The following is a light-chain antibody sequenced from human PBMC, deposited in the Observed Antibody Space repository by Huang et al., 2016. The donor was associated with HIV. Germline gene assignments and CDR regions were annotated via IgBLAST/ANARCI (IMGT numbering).Light chain of an antibody. V-gene: IGKV3-15*01. J-gene: IGKJ1*01. Sequence: EIVMTQSPATLSVSPGQRITLSCRASQSIGGNLAWYQNKPGQAPSLLIYGASTMASGIPARFSGSESATEFTLTISSLQPEDFAVYYCQQYNDWPTFGQGTKVEIK. CDR3: QQYNDWPT. CDR2: GAS. CDR1: QSIGGN.